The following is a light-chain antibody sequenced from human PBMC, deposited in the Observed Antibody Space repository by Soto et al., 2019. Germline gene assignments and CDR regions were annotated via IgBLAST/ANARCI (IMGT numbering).Light chain of an antibody. CDR3: QHFANLPMT. J-gene: IGKJ1*01. CDR1: QNINNY. Sequence: DIQMTQSPSSLSASVGDRVTITCQASQNINNYLNWYQQKPGRAPKLLIYDASNLESGVPSRFSGSGSGTDFTLTISSLQPQDIATYYCQHFANLPMTFGQGTKVDIK. CDR2: DAS. V-gene: IGKV1-33*01.